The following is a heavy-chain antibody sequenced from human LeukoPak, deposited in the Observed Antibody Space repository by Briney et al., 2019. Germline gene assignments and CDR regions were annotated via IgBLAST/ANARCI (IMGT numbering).Heavy chain of an antibody. D-gene: IGHD1-20*01. CDR1: GYTFTDYG. Sequence: ASVKVSCKAFGYTFTDYGITWVRQAPGQGLQWLGWVSANTGNTNYAQRFQGRVTMTIDTSTSTAYMELRSLGSDDTAVYYCVRVKSNNWWGNFDYWGQGTQVTVSS. CDR3: VRVKSNNWWGNFDY. V-gene: IGHV1-18*04. CDR2: VSANTGNT. J-gene: IGHJ4*02.